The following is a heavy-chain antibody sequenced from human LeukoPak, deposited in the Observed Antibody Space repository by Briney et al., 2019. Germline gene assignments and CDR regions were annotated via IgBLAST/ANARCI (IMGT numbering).Heavy chain of an antibody. Sequence: SVKVSCKASGGTFSSYAISWVRQAPGQGLEWMGGIIPIFGTANYAQKFQGRVTITADESTSTAYMELSSLRSEDTAVYYCAREALRGYSYGYEDYWGQGTLVTVSS. J-gene: IGHJ4*02. D-gene: IGHD5-18*01. V-gene: IGHV1-69*01. CDR1: GGTFSSYA. CDR2: IIPIFGTA. CDR3: AREALRGYSYGYEDY.